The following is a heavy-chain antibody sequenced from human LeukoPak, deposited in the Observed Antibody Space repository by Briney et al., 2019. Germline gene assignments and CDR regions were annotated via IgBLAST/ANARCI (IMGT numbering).Heavy chain of an antibody. J-gene: IGHJ3*02. D-gene: IGHD1-26*01. CDR3: ASMVGPHAFHI. Sequence: GGSLRLSCAASGFTVSSNCFVWVRQAPGRGLEWVSVIYSGGSTYYADSVKGRFTISRHTSKNTLYLQMNSLRAEDTAVYYCASMVGPHAFHIWGQETMVTVSS. V-gene: IGHV3-53*04. CDR1: GFTVSSNC. CDR2: IYSGGST.